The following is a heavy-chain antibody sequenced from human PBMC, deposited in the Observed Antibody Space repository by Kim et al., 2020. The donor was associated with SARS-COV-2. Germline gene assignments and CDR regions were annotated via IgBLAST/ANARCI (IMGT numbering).Heavy chain of an antibody. D-gene: IGHD6-13*01. V-gene: IGHV3-7*03. CDR2: K. J-gene: IGHJ4*02. Sequence: KYYVDSGKGRFTISRDNAKNSLYLQMNRLGAEDTAVYYCARLGSSSWHFDYWGQGTLVTVSS. CDR3: ARLGSSSWHFDY.